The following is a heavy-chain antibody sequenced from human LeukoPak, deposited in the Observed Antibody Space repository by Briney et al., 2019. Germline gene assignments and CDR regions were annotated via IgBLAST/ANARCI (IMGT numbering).Heavy chain of an antibody. CDR1: GYTFTSYY. Sequence: GASVKVSCKASGYTFTSYYMHWVRQAPGQGLEWMGIINPSGGSTSYAQKFQGRVTMTRDTSTSTVYMELSSLRSEDTAVYYCARDDGSASRVYYYYGMDVWGQGTTVTVSS. D-gene: IGHD3-10*01. J-gene: IGHJ6*02. CDR3: ARDDGSASRVYYYYGMDV. V-gene: IGHV1-46*01. CDR2: INPSGGST.